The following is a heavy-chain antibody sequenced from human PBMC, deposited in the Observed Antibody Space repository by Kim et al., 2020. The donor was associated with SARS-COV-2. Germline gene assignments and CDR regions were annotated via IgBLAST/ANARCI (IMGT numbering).Heavy chain of an antibody. J-gene: IGHJ5*02. D-gene: IGHD2-15*01. V-gene: IGHV3-74*01. CDR2: IDTDGTIT. CDR3: ARVREDWVLLRWLDP. Sequence: GGSLRLSCADSGFTISRHRMHWVRQGPGKGLVWVSSIDTDGTITTYADSVKGRFTMSRDNAKNMVYLEMNSLRSEDTAVYYCARVREDWVLLRWLDPWGPGTLVTVSS. CDR1: GFTISRHR.